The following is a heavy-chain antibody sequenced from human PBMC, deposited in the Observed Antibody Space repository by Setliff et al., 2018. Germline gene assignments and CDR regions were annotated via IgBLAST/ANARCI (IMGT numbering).Heavy chain of an antibody. CDR1: GFTFTSSA. Sequence: SVQVSCKASGFTFTSSAMQWVRQARGQRLEWIGWIVVGSGNTNYAQKFQERVTITRDMSTSTAYMELSSLRSEDTAVYYCAARRGKQGAFDIWGQGTMVTVSS. D-gene: IGHD3-10*01. CDR2: IVVGSGNT. J-gene: IGHJ3*02. V-gene: IGHV1-58*02. CDR3: AARRGKQGAFDI.